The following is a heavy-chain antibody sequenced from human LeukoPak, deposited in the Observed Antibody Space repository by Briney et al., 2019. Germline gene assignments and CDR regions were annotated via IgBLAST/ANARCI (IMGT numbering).Heavy chain of an antibody. V-gene: IGHV3-21*01. CDR3: ARDKVVGATLFDY. D-gene: IGHD1-26*01. CDR2: ISSSSSYI. J-gene: IGHJ4*02. CDR1: GFTFSSYS. Sequence: GGSLRLSCAASGFTFSSYSMSWVRQAPGKGLEWVSSISSSSSYIYYADSVKGRFTISRDNAKNALYLQMNSLRAEDTAVYYCARDKVVGATLFDYWGQGALVTVSS.